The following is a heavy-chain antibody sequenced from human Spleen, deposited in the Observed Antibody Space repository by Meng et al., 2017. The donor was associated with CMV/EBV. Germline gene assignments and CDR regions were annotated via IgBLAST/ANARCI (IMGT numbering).Heavy chain of an antibody. J-gene: IGHJ6*02. D-gene: IGHD3-16*01. V-gene: IGHV3-7*01. CDR2: INQDVRQK. CDR3: ARDGRGRGYYYGMDV. Sequence: ESLKISCAASGFNSSTYWMGWVRQAPGKRPEWVANINQDVRQKYHVGSLQGRFTISRDNPKNSLYLQMDRLTADDTAVYYWARDGRGRGYYYGMDVWGQGTTVTVSS. CDR1: GFNSSTYW.